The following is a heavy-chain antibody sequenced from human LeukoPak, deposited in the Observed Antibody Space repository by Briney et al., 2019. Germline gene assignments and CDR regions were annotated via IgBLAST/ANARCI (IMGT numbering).Heavy chain of an antibody. D-gene: IGHD3-22*01. Sequence: GESLKISCRGSGYSFGNYWIAWVRQMPGKGLEWMGIVYPGDSSTKYSPPFQGQVTISVDRSINTAYLQWSSLTASDTAMYYCARLTDYYDSSGYYRNYNWFDPWGQGTLVTVSS. J-gene: IGHJ5*02. CDR2: VYPGDSST. CDR3: ARLTDYYDSSGYYRNYNWFDP. V-gene: IGHV5-51*01. CDR1: GYSFGNYW.